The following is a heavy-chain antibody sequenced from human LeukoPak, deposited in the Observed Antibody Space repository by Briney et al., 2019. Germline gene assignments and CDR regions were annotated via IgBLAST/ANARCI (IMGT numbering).Heavy chain of an antibody. J-gene: IGHJ4*02. Sequence: GGSLRLSCAASGFTFSSYSMNWVRQAPGKGLEWISYISNSGTIYYADSVKGRFTISRDNAKNSPFLHMNSLRVEDTAVYYCARIRGGDSGGYWGQGTLVTVSS. CDR3: ARIRGGDSGGY. V-gene: IGHV3-48*04. CDR1: GFTFSSYS. CDR2: ISNSGTI. D-gene: IGHD2-21*02.